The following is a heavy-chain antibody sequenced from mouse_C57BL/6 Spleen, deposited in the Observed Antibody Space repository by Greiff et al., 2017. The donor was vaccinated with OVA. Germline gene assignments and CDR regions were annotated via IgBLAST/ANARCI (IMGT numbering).Heavy chain of an antibody. D-gene: IGHD1-1*01. Sequence: VKLVESGPGLVKPSQSLFLTCSITGFPITSGYYWIWIRQSPGKPLEWMGYITHSGETFYNPSLQSPISITRETSKNQFFLQLNSVTTEDTAMYYCAGDRSGYYGSRSAWFAYWGQGTLVTVSA. V-gene: IGHV12-3*01. CDR1: GFPITSGYY. J-gene: IGHJ3*01. CDR2: ITHSGET. CDR3: AGDRSGYYGSRSAWFAY.